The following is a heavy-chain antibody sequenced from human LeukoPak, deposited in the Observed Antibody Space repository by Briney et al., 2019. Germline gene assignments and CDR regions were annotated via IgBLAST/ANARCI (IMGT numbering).Heavy chain of an antibody. Sequence: SETLSLTCIVSGGSLSSTSYYWGWIRQPPGKGLEWIGSIYYSGSTYYNPSLKSRVTISVDTSKNQFSLKLSSVTAADTAVYYCARAYYDSSGYYRYRWFDPWGQGTLVTVSS. J-gene: IGHJ5*02. CDR3: ARAYYDSSGYYRYRWFDP. CDR1: GGSLSSTSYY. D-gene: IGHD3-22*01. V-gene: IGHV4-39*07. CDR2: IYYSGST.